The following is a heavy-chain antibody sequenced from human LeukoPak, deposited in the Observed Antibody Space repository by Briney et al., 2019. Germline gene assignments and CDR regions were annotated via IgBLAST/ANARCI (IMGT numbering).Heavy chain of an antibody. Sequence: PSETLSLTCAVYGGSFSGYYWSWIRQPPGKGLEWSGEINHSGSTNYNPSLKSRVTISVDTSKNQFSLKLSSVTAADTAVYYCARIIPVLSSGWSYFDYWGQGTLVTVSS. CDR2: INHSGST. V-gene: IGHV4-34*01. CDR1: GGSFSGYY. D-gene: IGHD6-19*01. J-gene: IGHJ4*02. CDR3: ARIIPVLSSGWSYFDY.